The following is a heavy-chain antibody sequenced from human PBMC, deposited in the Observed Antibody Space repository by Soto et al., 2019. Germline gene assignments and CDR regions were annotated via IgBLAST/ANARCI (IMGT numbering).Heavy chain of an antibody. D-gene: IGHD6-13*01. V-gene: IGHV1-69*01. CDR3: AVLNLHSSSWYFDY. CDR2: IIPIFGTA. CDR1: GGTFSSYA. Sequence: QVQLVQSGAEVKKPGSSVKVSCKASGGTFSSYAISWVRQAPGQGLEWMGGIIPIFGTANYAQKFQGRVTITAAESASTADMGLSSLRSEDTAVSYCAVLNLHSSSWYFDYWGQGTLVTVSS. J-gene: IGHJ4*02.